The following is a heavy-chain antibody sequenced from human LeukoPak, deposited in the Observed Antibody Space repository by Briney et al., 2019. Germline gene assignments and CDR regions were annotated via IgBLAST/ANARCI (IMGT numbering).Heavy chain of an antibody. CDR1: GFSFGDST. V-gene: IGHV3-73*01. Sequence: GGSLRLSCAASGFSFGDSTMHWVRQASGKGLEWVARIRSKVDSYMTAHAESGEGRFTISRDDSDSWAYLQMNSLTTEDTAVYYCVGGPNGWTENFEHWGQGALVTVSS. D-gene: IGHD6-19*01. J-gene: IGHJ1*01. CDR3: VGGPNGWTENFEH. CDR2: IRSKVDSYMT.